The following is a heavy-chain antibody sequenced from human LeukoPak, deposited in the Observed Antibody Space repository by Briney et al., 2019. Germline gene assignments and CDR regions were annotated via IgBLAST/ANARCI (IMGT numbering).Heavy chain of an antibody. Sequence: GGSLRLSCAAPGFTFSSYWMHWVRQAPGKGLMWVSRTSPDGSGTVYADAVKGRFTISRDNAKNTLYLQMNSLTAEDTAVYYCARDVQVYRYFDLWGRGTLVTVSS. V-gene: IGHV3-74*01. J-gene: IGHJ2*01. CDR2: TSPDGSGT. D-gene: IGHD1-1*01. CDR3: ARDVQVYRYFDL. CDR1: GFTFSSYW.